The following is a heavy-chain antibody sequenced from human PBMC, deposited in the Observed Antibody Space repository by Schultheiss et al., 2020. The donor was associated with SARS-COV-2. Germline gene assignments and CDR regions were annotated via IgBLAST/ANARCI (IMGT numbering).Heavy chain of an antibody. CDR1: GFTFSNYG. Sequence: GGSLRLSCAASGFTFSNYGMTWVRQAPGKGLEWVSCISGSGDSTYYADSVKGRFTISRDNSKSTLYLHMNSLRAEDTAVYYCARDGPFDYWGQGTLVTVSS. CDR3: ARDGPFDY. CDR2: ISGSGDST. J-gene: IGHJ4*02. V-gene: IGHV3-23*01.